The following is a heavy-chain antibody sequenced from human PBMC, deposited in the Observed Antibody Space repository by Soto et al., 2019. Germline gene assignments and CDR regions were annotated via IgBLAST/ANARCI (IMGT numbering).Heavy chain of an antibody. J-gene: IGHJ2*01. V-gene: IGHV3-21*01. CDR1: GFTFSSYS. Sequence: GGSLRLSCAASGFTFSSYSMNWVRQAPGKGLEWVSSISSSSSYIYYADSVKGRFTISRDNAKNSLYLQMNSLRAEDTAVYYCARVQAAGLNLRFLEWLSGLDLWGRGTLVTVSS. D-gene: IGHD3-3*01. CDR2: ISSSSSYI. CDR3: ARVQAAGLNLRFLEWLSGLDL.